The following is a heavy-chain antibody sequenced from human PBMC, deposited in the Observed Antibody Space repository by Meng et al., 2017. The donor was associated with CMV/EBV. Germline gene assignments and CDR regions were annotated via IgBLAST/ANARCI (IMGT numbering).Heavy chain of an antibody. CDR3: ARDLEVAGYYYYGMDV. CDR1: GYTFTGHY. Sequence: ASVKVSCKASGYTFTGHYMYWVRQAPGQGLEWMGWINPNSGGTKYAQKFPGRVTMTRDTSISTAYMEVSRLRSDDTAVYYCARDLEVAGYYYYGMDVWGQGTTVTVSS. CDR2: INPNSGGT. D-gene: IGHD3-3*01. J-gene: IGHJ6*02. V-gene: IGHV1-2*02.